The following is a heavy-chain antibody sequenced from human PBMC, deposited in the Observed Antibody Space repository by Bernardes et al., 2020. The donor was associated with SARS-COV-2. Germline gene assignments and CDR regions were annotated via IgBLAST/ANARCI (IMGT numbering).Heavy chain of an antibody. J-gene: IGHJ4*01. CDR1: GFTFSSYA. CDR3: TTRYYYDLC. D-gene: IGHD3-22*01. CDR2: ISSSGSST. Sequence: GSLRLSCAASGFTFSSYAMSWVRQAPGTGLEWVSAISSSGSSTYYADSVKGRFTIFRDNSKNTLYLQMNSLRGEDTAVYYCTTRYYYDLCWGQGTLVTVSS. V-gene: IGHV3-23*01.